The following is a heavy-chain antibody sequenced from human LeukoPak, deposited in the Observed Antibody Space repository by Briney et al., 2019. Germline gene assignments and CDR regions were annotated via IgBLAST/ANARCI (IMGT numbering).Heavy chain of an antibody. J-gene: IGHJ5*02. CDR1: GFTFTSSA. V-gene: IGHV1-58*01. CDR3: AADPPLLYYYDGSGST. Sequence: VASVKVSCKASGFTFTSSAVQWVRQARGQRLEWIGWIVVGSGNTNYAQKFQERVTITRDMSTSTAYMELSSLRSEDTAVYYCAADPPLLYYYDGSGSTWGQGTLVTVSS. CDR2: IVVGSGNT. D-gene: IGHD3-22*01.